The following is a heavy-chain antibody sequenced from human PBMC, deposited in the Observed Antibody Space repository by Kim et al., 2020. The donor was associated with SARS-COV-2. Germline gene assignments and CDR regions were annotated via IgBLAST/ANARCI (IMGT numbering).Heavy chain of an antibody. J-gene: IGHJ4*02. D-gene: IGHD6-19*01. Sequence: GGSPRLSCAVSGFTFSSYGMHWVRQAPGKGLEWVAVISYDGKNKYYGEAVKGRFTISRDNSKNTLDLQIHSLRVEDTAVYYCAKEDAVAVAGGFDCWGQGTLVTVS. CDR2: ISYDGKNK. CDR3: AKEDAVAVAGGFDC. V-gene: IGHV3-30*18. CDR1: GFTFSSYG.